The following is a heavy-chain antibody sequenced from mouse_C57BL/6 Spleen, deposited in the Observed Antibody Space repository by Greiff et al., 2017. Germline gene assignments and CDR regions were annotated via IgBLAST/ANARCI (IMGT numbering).Heavy chain of an antibody. V-gene: IGHV1-61*01. CDR1: GYTFNSYW. CDR3: ARSLITTVVAYYFDY. Sequence: QVQLKQPGAELVRPGSSVKLSCKASGYTFNSYWMDWVKQRPGQGLEWIGNIYPSDSETHYNQKFKDKATLSVDKSSSTAYMQLSSLTSEDSAVYYCARSLITTVVAYYFDYWGQGTTLTVSS. J-gene: IGHJ2*01. CDR2: IYPSDSET. D-gene: IGHD1-1*01.